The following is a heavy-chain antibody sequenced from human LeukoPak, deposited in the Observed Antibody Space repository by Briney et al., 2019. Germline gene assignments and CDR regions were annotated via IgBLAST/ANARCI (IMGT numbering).Heavy chain of an antibody. J-gene: IGHJ6*01. CDR3: ASSRAYQYCMDV. Sequence: GGSLRLSCAASGFTFSSYWMHWVRQAPGMGLVWVSCINSDGSSTHYADSVKGRFTISRDNAKNTLYLQMNSLRAEDTAVYYCASSRAYQYCMDVWGQGTTVTVSS. CDR1: GFTFSSYW. CDR2: INSDGSST. V-gene: IGHV3-74*01.